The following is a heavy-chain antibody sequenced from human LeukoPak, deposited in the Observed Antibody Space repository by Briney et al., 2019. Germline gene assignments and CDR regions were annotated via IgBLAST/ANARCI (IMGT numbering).Heavy chain of an antibody. CDR2: IYPGDSDT. D-gene: IGHD3-10*01. J-gene: IGHJ4*02. V-gene: IGHV5-51*01. CDR1: GYSFTSYW. Sequence: GESLKISCKGSGYSFTSYWIGWVRQMPGKGLEWMGIIYPGDSDTRYSPPFQGQVTISADKFISTAYLQWSSLKASDTAMYYCARQDYYGSGSYVNDYWGQGTLVTVSS. CDR3: ARQDYYGSGSYVNDY.